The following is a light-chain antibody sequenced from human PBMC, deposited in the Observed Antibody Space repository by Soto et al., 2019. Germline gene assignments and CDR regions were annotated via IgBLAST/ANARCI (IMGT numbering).Light chain of an antibody. J-gene: IGLJ1*01. V-gene: IGLV1-40*01. CDR3: QSHDSSLHASV. Sequence: QSLLTQPPSVSGAPGQRVTISCTGSSSNIGAGYDVHWYLQLPGTAPKLLIYGNTNRPSGVPDRFSGSKSGSSASLAITGLQAEDEADYYCQSHDSSLHASVFGTGTKVTVL. CDR2: GNT. CDR1: SSNIGAGYD.